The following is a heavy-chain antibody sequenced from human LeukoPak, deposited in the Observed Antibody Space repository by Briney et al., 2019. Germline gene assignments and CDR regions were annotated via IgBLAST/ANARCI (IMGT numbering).Heavy chain of an antibody. J-gene: IGHJ3*02. Sequence: GESLKISCKGSGYSFTSYWIGWVRQMPGKGLEWMGIIYPGDSDTRYSPSFQGQVTISADKSISTAYLQWSSLKASDTAMYYCARALYLGRHHYIGGAHDAFDIWGQGTMVTVSS. D-gene: IGHD3-10*01. V-gene: IGHV5-51*01. CDR2: IYPGDSDT. CDR3: ARALYLGRHHYIGGAHDAFDI. CDR1: GYSFTSYW.